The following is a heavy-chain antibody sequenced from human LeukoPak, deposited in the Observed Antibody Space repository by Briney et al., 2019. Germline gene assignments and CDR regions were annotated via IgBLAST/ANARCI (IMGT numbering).Heavy chain of an antibody. J-gene: IGHJ4*02. Sequence: ASVKVSCKASEYTFTGYYMHWVRQAPGQRLEWMGWINPNSGGTNYAQKCQGRVTMTSDTSISTAYMELSRLRSGDTAVYYCAREGAGRITIFGVFDYWGQGTLVTVSS. CDR2: INPNSGGT. CDR1: EYTFTGYY. V-gene: IGHV1-2*02. D-gene: IGHD3-3*01. CDR3: AREGAGRITIFGVFDY.